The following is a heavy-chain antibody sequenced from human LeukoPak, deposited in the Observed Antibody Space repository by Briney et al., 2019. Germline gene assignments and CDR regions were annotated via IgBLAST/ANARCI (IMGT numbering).Heavy chain of an antibody. J-gene: IGHJ5*02. CDR1: GGSISSYY. V-gene: IGHV4-59*01. D-gene: IGHD1-26*01. Sequence: SETLSLTCTVSGGSISSYYWSWIRQPPGKGLEWIGYIYYSGSTNYNPSLKSRVTISVDTSKNQFSLKLSSVTAADTAVYYCARDGRGSSWFDPWSQGTLVTVSS. CDR2: IYYSGST. CDR3: ARDGRGSSWFDP.